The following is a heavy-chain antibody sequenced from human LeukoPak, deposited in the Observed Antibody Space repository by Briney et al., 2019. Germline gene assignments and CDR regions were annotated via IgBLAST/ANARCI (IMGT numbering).Heavy chain of an antibody. CDR3: ARGSTSMVLSHLNWFDP. CDR1: GGTFIGYA. V-gene: IGHV1-69*05. CDR2: LVPIFGTA. J-gene: IGHJ5*02. Sequence: SLKVSCKASGGTFIGYAISWVRQAPGQGLEWMRGLVPIFGTANYAQKFQGRVTITTDDSAGTAYMELSSLRSEDTAVYFCARGSTSMVLSHLNWFDPWGQGTLVTVSS. D-gene: IGHD5-18*01.